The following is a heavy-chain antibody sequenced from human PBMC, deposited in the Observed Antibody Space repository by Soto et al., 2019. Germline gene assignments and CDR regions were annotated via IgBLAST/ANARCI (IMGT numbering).Heavy chain of an antibody. CDR3: ARAGCTNGVCPYYYYYVDV. D-gene: IGHD2-8*01. J-gene: IGHJ6*03. CDR2: ISSSSYI. V-gene: IGHV3-21*01. Sequence: GSLRLSCAASGFTFSSYSMNWVRQAPGKGLEWVSSISSSSYIYYADSVKGRFTISRDNAKNSLYLQMNSLRAEDTAVYYCARAGCTNGVCPYYYYYVDVWGKGTTVTVSS. CDR1: GFTFSSYS.